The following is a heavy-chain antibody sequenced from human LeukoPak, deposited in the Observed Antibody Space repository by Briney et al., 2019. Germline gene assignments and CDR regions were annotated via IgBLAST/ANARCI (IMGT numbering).Heavy chain of an antibody. CDR2: ISSSSSYI. D-gene: IGHD3-22*01. J-gene: IGHJ4*02. CDR1: GFTFSSYA. V-gene: IGHV3-21*01. CDR3: ARDRYYYDSSGYYPTNTLDY. Sequence: GGSLRLSCAASGFTFSSYAMSWVRQAPGKGLEWVSSISSSSSYIYYADSVKGRFTISRDNAKNSLYLQMNSLRAEDTAVYYCARDRYYYDSSGYYPTNTLDYWGQGTLVTVSS.